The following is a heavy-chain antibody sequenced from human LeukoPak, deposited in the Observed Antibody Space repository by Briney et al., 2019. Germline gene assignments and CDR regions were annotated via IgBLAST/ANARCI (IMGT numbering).Heavy chain of an antibody. Sequence: PSETLSLTCAVYGGSFSGYYWSWIRQPPGKGLEWIGEINHSGSTNYNPSLKSRVTISVDTSKNQFSLKLSSVTAADTAVYYCARGSERSPPAYDFWSGYYRGYVGDYYCGMDVWGQGTTVTVSS. J-gene: IGHJ6*02. V-gene: IGHV4-34*01. D-gene: IGHD3-3*01. CDR3: ARGSERSPPAYDFWSGYYRGYVGDYYCGMDV. CDR2: INHSGST. CDR1: GGSFSGYY.